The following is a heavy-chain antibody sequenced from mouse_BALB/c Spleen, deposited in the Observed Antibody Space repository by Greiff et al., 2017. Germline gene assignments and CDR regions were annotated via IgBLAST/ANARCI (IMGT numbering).Heavy chain of an antibody. CDR1: GYSITSGYY. J-gene: IGHJ4*01. CDR3: ATIYYYGNDAMDY. D-gene: IGHD1-1*01. CDR2: ISYDGSN. Sequence: EVQLQQSGPGLVKPSQSLSLTCSVTGYSITSGYYWNWIRQFPGNKLEWMGYISYDGSNNYNPSLKNRISITRDTSKNQFFLKLNSVTTEDTATYYCATIYYYGNDAMDYWGQGTSVTVSS. V-gene: IGHV3-6*02.